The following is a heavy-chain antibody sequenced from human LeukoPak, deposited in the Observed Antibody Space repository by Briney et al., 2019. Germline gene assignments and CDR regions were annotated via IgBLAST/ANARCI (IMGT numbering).Heavy chain of an antibody. CDR3: TRGYSGYDPKAWFDP. Sequence: ASVKVSCKASGYTFTSYGISWVRQAPGQGLEWMGWISAYNGNTNYAKKLQGRVTMTTDTSTSTVYMELRSLRSDDTAVYYCTRGYSGYDPKAWFDPWGQGTLVTVSS. CDR1: GYTFTSYG. J-gene: IGHJ5*02. CDR2: ISAYNGNT. D-gene: IGHD5-12*01. V-gene: IGHV1-18*01.